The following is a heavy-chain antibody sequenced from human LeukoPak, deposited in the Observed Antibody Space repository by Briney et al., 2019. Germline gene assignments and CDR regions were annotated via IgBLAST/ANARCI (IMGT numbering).Heavy chain of an antibody. V-gene: IGHV1-8*01. Sequence: ASVKVSYKASGYTFTIYDINWVRQATGQGLEGMGWMNPNSGNTGYAQKFQGRVTMTRNTSISTAYMELSSLRSEDTAVYYCARKYGSGSWQYYFDYWGQGTLVTVSS. CDR2: MNPNSGNT. CDR1: GYTFTIYD. J-gene: IGHJ4*02. D-gene: IGHD3-10*01. CDR3: ARKYGSGSWQYYFDY.